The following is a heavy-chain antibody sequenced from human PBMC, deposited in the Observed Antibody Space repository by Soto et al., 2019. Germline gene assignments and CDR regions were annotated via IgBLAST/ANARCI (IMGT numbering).Heavy chain of an antibody. J-gene: IGHJ3*02. CDR3: ARGARKVGEFTDAFDS. CDR1: GYNFVTHG. V-gene: IGHV1-18*01. Sequence: QVQLVQSEAEVKEPGASVKVSCKASGYNFVTHGITWVRQAPGQGLEWMGWISAYNDNTNYAPKFQGRVKMSTETSTSTAYMELRSLRSDDTAVYYCARGARKVGEFTDAFDSWGQGTTVIVS. D-gene: IGHD3-10*01. CDR2: ISAYNDNT.